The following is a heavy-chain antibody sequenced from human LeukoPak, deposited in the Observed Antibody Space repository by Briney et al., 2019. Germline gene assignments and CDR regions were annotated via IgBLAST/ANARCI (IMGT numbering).Heavy chain of an antibody. CDR3: ARPYCSGGSCHFDY. J-gene: IGHJ4*02. V-gene: IGHV4-59*01. Sequence: SETLFLTCTVSGGSISSYYWSWIRQPPGKGLEWIGYIYYSGSTNYNPSLKSRVTISVDTSKNQLSLKLSSVTAADTAVYYCARPYCSGGSCHFDYWGQGTLVTVSS. CDR1: GGSISSYY. CDR2: IYYSGST. D-gene: IGHD2-15*01.